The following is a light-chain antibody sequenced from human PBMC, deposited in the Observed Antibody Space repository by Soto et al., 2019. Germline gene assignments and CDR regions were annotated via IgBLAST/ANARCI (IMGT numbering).Light chain of an antibody. J-gene: IGKJ3*01. CDR1: QSVSSN. CDR3: QQYNNWPFT. V-gene: IGKV3-15*01. CDR2: GAS. Sequence: IVMTQSPATLSVSPGERATLSCRASQSVSSNLAWYQQKPGQAPRLLIYGASTRATGIPARFSGSGSGTEFTLTISSLQSEHFAVYYCQQYNNWPFTFGPGTKVDIK.